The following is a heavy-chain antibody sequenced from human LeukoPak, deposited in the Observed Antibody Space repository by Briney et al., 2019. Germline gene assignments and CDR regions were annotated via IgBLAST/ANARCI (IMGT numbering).Heavy chain of an antibody. D-gene: IGHD3-10*01. CDR2: IVVGSGNT. CDR3: AAKLRVRWIDAFDI. CDR1: GFTFTSSA. V-gene: IGHV1-58*02. Sequence: GASVKVSCKASGFTFTSSAMQWVRQARGQRLEWIGWIVVGSGNTNYAQKFQERVTITRDMSTSTAYMELSSLRSEDTAVYYCAAKLRVRWIDAFDIWGQGTMVTVSS. J-gene: IGHJ3*02.